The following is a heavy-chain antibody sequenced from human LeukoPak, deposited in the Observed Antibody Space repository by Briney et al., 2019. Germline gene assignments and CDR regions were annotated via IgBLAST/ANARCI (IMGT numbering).Heavy chain of an antibody. J-gene: IGHJ3*02. Sequence: KPSETLSLTCTVSGGSISSNYWSWIRQPPGKGLEWIGYIYYSGSTNYNPSLKSRVTISVDTSKNQFSLKLSSVTAADTAVYYCARDPNGSGRYDAFDIWGQGTMVTVSS. CDR1: GGSISSNY. V-gene: IGHV4-59*12. CDR3: ARDPNGSGRYDAFDI. D-gene: IGHD3-10*01. CDR2: IYYSGST.